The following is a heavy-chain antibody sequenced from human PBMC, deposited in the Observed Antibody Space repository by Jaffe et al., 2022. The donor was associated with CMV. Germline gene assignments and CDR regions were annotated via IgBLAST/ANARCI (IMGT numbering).Heavy chain of an antibody. Sequence: QLQLQESGPRLVKPSETLSLTCSVSGGSISSSNYYWGWIRQPPGKGLEWIGSVSYSGTTYYNPSLKSRVTTSVDTSKNQFSLKLSSVTAADTAVYYCARHGNPILNWFDPWGQGTLVTVSS. D-gene: IGHD2-21*01. J-gene: IGHJ5*02. CDR1: GGSISSSNYY. V-gene: IGHV4-39*01. CDR2: VSYSGTT. CDR3: ARHGNPILNWFDP.